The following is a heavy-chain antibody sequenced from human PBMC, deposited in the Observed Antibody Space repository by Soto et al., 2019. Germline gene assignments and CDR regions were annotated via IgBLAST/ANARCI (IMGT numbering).Heavy chain of an antibody. CDR2: IYHSGNT. CDR3: SRARIVGAGTRVGD. J-gene: IGHJ4*02. CDR1: GYSISSGYY. V-gene: IGHV4-38-2*01. Sequence: PSETLSLTCAVSGYSISSGYYCGWIRQPPGKGLEWIGSIYHSGNTYYNPSLKSRVTISVDTSKNHFSLKLSSVTAAATAVYYCSRARIVGAGTRVGDGGQGPLVIVSS. D-gene: IGHD6-19*01.